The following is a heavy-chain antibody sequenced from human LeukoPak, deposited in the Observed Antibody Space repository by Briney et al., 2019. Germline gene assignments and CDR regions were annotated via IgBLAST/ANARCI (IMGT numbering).Heavy chain of an antibody. D-gene: IGHD3-9*01. CDR3: AIILTGYIGGAFDI. CDR2: INPNSGGT. V-gene: IGHV1-2*02. Sequence: ASVKVSCKASGYTFTGYYMHWVRQAPGQGLEWMGWINPNSGGTNYAQKFQGRVTMTRDTSISTAYMELSRLRSDDTAVYYYAIILTGYIGGAFDIWGQGTMVTVSS. CDR1: GYTFTGYY. J-gene: IGHJ3*02.